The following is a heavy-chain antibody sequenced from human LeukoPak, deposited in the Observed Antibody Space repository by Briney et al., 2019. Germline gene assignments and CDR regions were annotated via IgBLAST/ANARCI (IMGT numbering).Heavy chain of an antibody. J-gene: IGHJ1*01. CDR2: IGGGGLTT. D-gene: IGHD6-13*01. Sequence: PGGSLRLSCAASGFTFSAYALSWVRQAPGKGLEWVSAIGGGGLTTYYADSVKGRFTISRDNARNSLYLQMNSLRTEDTALYYCAKEPQSNSWYGNFHHWGQGTLVTVSS. CDR1: GFTFSAYA. V-gene: IGHV3-23*01. CDR3: AKEPQSNSWYGNFHH.